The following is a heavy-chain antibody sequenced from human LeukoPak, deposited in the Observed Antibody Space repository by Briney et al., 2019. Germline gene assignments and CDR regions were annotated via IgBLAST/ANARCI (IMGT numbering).Heavy chain of an antibody. CDR2: INPNSGGT. D-gene: IGHD4-17*01. J-gene: IGHJ6*02. Sequence: GASVTVSCKASGYTFTGYYMHWVRQAPGQGLEWMGWINPNSGGTNYAQKFQGRVTMTRDTSISTAYMELSRLRSDDTAVYYCATDYGDTLYYYYYGMDVWGQGTTVTVSS. CDR1: GYTFTGYY. V-gene: IGHV1-2*02. CDR3: ATDYGDTLYYYYYGMDV.